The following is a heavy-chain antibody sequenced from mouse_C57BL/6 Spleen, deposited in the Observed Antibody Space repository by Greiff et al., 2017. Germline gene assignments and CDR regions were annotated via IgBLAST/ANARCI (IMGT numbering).Heavy chain of an antibody. V-gene: IGHV1-54*01. CDR3: ATSVTSRYAMDY. J-gene: IGHJ4*01. CDR2: FNPGSGGT. D-gene: IGHD2-12*01. CDR1: GYAFTNSL. Sequence: QVQLQQSGAELVRPGTSVTVSCKASGYAFTNSLIEWLKQRPGQGLEWLGVFNPGSGGTKYNATFKGKATLTADKSSNTAYMQLSRLTSVDSAVYFCATSVTSRYAMDYWGQGTSVTVSS.